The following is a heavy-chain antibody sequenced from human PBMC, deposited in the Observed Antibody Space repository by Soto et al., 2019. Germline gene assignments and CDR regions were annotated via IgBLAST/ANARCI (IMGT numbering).Heavy chain of an antibody. CDR2: ISYDGSNK. CDR1: GFTFSSYG. V-gene: IGHV3-30*18. J-gene: IGHJ4*02. D-gene: IGHD5-12*01. Sequence: GGSLRLSCAASGFTFSSYGMHWVRQAPGKGLEWVAVISYDGSNKYYADSVKGRFTISRDNSKNTLYLQMNSLRAEDTAVYYCAKCEMATIWSSFDYWGQGTLVTVSS. CDR3: AKCEMATIWSSFDY.